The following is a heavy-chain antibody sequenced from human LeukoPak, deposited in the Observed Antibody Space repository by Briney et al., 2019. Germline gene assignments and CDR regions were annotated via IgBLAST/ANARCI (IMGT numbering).Heavy chain of an antibody. Sequence: PGGSLRLSCAASGFTFSSYAMSWIRQSPGKGLEWIGQINHSGSTNYNPSLKSRVTISRDTSKNQVSLKLSSVTAADTAVYYCAREFAYWGQGTLVTVSS. V-gene: IGHV4-34*01. D-gene: IGHD2-21*01. J-gene: IGHJ4*02. CDR3: AREFAY. CDR1: GFTFSSYA. CDR2: INHSGST.